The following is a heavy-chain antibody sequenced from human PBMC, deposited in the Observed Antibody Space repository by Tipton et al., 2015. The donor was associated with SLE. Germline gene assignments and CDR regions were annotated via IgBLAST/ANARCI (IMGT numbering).Heavy chain of an antibody. Sequence: TLSLTCTVSGYSISSGYYWGWIRQPPGKGLEWIGSIYHSGSTYYNPSLKSRVTISVDTSKNQFSLKLSSVTAADTAVYYCARELALVIGYWGQGTLVTVSS. D-gene: IGHD2-8*02. CDR2: IYHSGST. J-gene: IGHJ4*02. V-gene: IGHV4-38-2*02. CDR1: GYSISSGYY. CDR3: ARELALVIGY.